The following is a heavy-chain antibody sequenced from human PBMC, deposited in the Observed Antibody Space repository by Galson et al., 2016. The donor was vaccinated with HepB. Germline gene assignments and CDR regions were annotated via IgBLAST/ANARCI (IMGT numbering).Heavy chain of an antibody. CDR2: IKGEADGGTT. CDR1: GLTFTNAL. CDR3: ATVKLTTWYSFDS. J-gene: IGHJ4*02. D-gene: IGHD2-2*01. Sequence: SLRLSCAASGLTFTNALMTWVRQAPGKGLEWVGRIKGEADGGTTDYAAPVKGRFYISRDDSTHTLFLHMNSLRVEDGAVYYCATVKLTTWYSFDSWGQGTLVTVSS. V-gene: IGHV3-15*01.